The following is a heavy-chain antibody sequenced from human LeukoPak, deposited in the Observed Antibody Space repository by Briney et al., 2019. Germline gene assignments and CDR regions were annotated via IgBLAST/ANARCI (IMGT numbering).Heavy chain of an antibody. D-gene: IGHD3-22*01. Sequence: GGALRLSCAASGFTFSTYWMHWVRQAPGKGLVWVSRIKSDGGTNYADSVKGRFTISRDNAKKTVSLQMDSLRPEDTGVYYCARAPSEIGGYYPEYFRHWGQGTLVTVSS. V-gene: IGHV3-74*01. CDR3: ARAPSEIGGYYPEYFRH. CDR1: GFTFSTYW. CDR2: IKSDGGT. J-gene: IGHJ1*01.